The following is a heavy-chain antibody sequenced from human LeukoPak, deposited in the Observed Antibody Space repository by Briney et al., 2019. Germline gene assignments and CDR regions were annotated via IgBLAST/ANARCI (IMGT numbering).Heavy chain of an antibody. CDR2: ISRSGGDT. Sequence: GGSLRLSCAASGFTFTNYAMNWVRQAPGKGLEWVSGISRSGGDTYYADSVKGRFTISRDNSENTLYLQMSSLRAEDTAIYYCAKKSELGFDYLGQGTLVTVSS. D-gene: IGHD7-27*01. CDR1: GFTFTNYA. CDR3: AKKSELGFDY. J-gene: IGHJ4*02. V-gene: IGHV3-23*01.